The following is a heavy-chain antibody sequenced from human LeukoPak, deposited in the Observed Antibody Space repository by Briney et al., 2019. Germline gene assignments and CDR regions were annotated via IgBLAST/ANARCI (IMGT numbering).Heavy chain of an antibody. CDR3: ARGRPHGNDY. Sequence: GGSLRLSCAASGFTFSSSAMSWVRQAPGKGLEWVANIKQDGSEKYYVDSVKGRFTISRDNAKNSLYLQMNSLRAEDTAVYYCARGRPHGNDYWGQGTLVTVSS. D-gene: IGHD2-15*01. J-gene: IGHJ4*02. CDR2: IKQDGSEK. V-gene: IGHV3-7*01. CDR1: GFTFSSSA.